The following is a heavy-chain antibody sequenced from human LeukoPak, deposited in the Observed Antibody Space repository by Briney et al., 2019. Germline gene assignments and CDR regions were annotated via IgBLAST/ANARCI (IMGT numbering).Heavy chain of an antibody. J-gene: IGHJ4*02. CDR3: ARFRWEPNYFDY. Sequence: ASVKVSCKASGYTFTSYYMHWVRQAPGQRLEWMGWINAGNGNTKYSQKFQGRVTITRDTSASTAYMELSSLRSEDTAVYYCARFRWEPNYFDYWGQGTLVTVSS. V-gene: IGHV1-3*01. CDR1: GYTFTSYY. CDR2: INAGNGNT. D-gene: IGHD1-26*01.